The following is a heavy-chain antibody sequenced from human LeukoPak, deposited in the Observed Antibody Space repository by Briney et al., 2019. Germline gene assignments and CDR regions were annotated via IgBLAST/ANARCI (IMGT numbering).Heavy chain of an antibody. CDR2: IYPGDSDT. Sequence: GESLKISCKGSGYSFTSYWIGWVRQMPGKGLEWMGIIYPGDSDTRYSPSFQGQVTISADKSISTAYLQWSSLKASDTAMYYCARLPYVVTAMAEFDYWGQGTLVTVSS. J-gene: IGHJ4*02. D-gene: IGHD5-18*01. CDR1: GYSFTSYW. V-gene: IGHV5-51*01. CDR3: ARLPYVVTAMAEFDY.